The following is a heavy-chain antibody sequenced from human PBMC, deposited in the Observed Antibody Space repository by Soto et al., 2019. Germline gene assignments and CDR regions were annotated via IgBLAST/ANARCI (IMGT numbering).Heavy chain of an antibody. CDR3: ARDSGGWFDP. CDR2: IKQDGSEK. V-gene: IGHV3-7*01. Sequence: EEQLVESGGGLVQRGGSLRLSCAASGFIFSNYWMNWLRQAPGKGLEWVANIKQDGSEKYYVESVKGRFTISRDNAKKSLYLQMNSLGVEDTAVYYCARDSGGWFDPWGQGTLVTVSS. J-gene: IGHJ5*02. D-gene: IGHD1-26*01. CDR1: GFIFSNYW.